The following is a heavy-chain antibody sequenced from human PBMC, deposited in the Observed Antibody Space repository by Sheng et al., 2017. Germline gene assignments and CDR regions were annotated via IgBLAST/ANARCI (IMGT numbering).Heavy chain of an antibody. CDR3: ARGGTGYYDRRRREFDI. D-gene: IGHD3-22*01. V-gene: IGHV4-38-2*01. CDR2: IYHSGST. Sequence: QVQLQESGPGLVKPSETLSLTCAVSGYSISSGYYWGWIRQPPGKGLEWIGSIYHSGSTYYNPSLKSRVTISVDTSKNQFSLKLSSVTAADTAVYYCARGGTGYYDRRRREFDIWGQGTMVTVSS. J-gene: IGHJ3*02. CDR1: GYSISSGYY.